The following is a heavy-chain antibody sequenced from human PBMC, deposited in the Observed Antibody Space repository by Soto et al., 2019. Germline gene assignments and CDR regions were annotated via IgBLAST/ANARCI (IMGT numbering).Heavy chain of an antibody. CDR1: GYTFTSYD. CDR3: ARGARYYDFWSGYWKDY. V-gene: IGHV1-8*01. D-gene: IGHD3-3*01. CDR2: MNPNSGNT. Sequence: QVQLVQSGAEVKKPGASVKVSCKASGYTFTSYDINWVRQATGQGLEWMGWMNPNSGNTGYAQKFQGRVTMTRNTSISTAYMELSSVRSEDTAVYYCARGARYYDFWSGYWKDYWGQGTLVTVSS. J-gene: IGHJ4*02.